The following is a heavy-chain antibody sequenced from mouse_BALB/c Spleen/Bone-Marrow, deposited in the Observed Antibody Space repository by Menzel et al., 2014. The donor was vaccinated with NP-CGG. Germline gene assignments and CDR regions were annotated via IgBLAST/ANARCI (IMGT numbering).Heavy chain of an antibody. J-gene: IGHJ4*01. Sequence: QVQLKQSGPELVKPGASVKISCKASGYAFSSSWMNWAKQRPGQGLEWIGRVFPGDGDTYYNGKFKGKATLTADKSSSTAYMQLSSLTSVDSAVYFCARSDGYRAMDYWGQGTSVPVSS. CDR1: GYAFSSSW. CDR3: ARSDGYRAMDY. CDR2: VFPGDGDT. V-gene: IGHV1-82*01. D-gene: IGHD2-3*01.